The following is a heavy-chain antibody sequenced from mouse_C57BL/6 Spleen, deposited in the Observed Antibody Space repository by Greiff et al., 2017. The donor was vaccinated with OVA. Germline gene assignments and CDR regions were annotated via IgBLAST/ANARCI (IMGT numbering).Heavy chain of an antibody. Sequence: VQLQQPGAELVMPGASVKLSCKASGYTFTSYWMHWVKQRPGQGLEWIGEIDPSDSYTNYNQKFKGKSTLTVDKSSSTAYMQLSSLTSEDSAVYYCARSGSNYVKAMDYWGQGTSVTVSS. V-gene: IGHV1-69*01. CDR3: ARSGSNYVKAMDY. CDR2: IDPSDSYT. CDR1: GYTFTSYW. D-gene: IGHD2-5*01. J-gene: IGHJ4*01.